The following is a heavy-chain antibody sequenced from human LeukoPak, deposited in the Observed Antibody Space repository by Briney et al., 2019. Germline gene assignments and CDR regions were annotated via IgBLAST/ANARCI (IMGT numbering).Heavy chain of an antibody. J-gene: IGHJ6*03. CDR1: SGSISSGSYY. D-gene: IGHD3-3*01. V-gene: IGHV4-61*02. CDR3: ARATAYYDFWSGYRETNYYYYYMDV. Sequence: SQTLSLTCTVSSGSISSGSYYWSWIRQPAGKGLEWIGRIYTSGSTNYNPSLKSRVTISVDTSKNQFSLKLSSVTAADTAVYYCARATAYYDFWSGYRETNYYYYYMDVWGKGTTVTVSS. CDR2: IYTSGST.